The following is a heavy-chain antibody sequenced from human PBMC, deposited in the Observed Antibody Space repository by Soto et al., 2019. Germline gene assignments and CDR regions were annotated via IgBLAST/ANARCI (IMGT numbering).Heavy chain of an antibody. V-gene: IGHV1-24*01. CDR2: FDPEDGET. CDR1: GYTLTELS. Sequence: ASVKVSCKVSGYTLTELSMHWVRQAPGKGLEWMGGFDPEDGETIYAQKFQDRVTMTEDTSTDTAYMELSSLRSEDTAVYYCATIGYSGYGFDYWDQGTLVTVSS. D-gene: IGHD5-12*01. CDR3: ATIGYSGYGFDY. J-gene: IGHJ4*02.